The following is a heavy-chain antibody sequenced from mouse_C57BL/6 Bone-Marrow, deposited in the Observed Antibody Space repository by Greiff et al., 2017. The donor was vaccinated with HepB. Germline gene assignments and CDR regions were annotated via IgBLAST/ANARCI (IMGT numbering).Heavy chain of an antibody. Sequence: EVQLQESGPGLVKPSQSLSLTCSVTGYSITSGYYWNWIRQFPGNKLEWMGYISYDGSNNYNPSLKNRISITRDTSKNQFFLKLNSVTTEDTATYYCAREIYYYGSSYVDYFDYWGQGTTLTVSS. CDR3: AREIYYYGSSYVDYFDY. CDR2: ISYDGSN. J-gene: IGHJ2*01. V-gene: IGHV3-6*01. CDR1: GYSITSGYY. D-gene: IGHD1-1*01.